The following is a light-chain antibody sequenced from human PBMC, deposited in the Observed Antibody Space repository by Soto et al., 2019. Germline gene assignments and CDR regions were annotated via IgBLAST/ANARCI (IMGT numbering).Light chain of an antibody. Sequence: EIVLTQYPATLSVSPGRRTTLSCMASQSVSSNFAWYQQKPGQAPRLLIYDASSLESGVPSRFSGSGSGTEFTLTISSLQPDDFATYYCQQYNSYPWTFGQGTKVDIK. CDR1: QSVSSN. J-gene: IGKJ1*01. CDR3: QQYNSYPWT. CDR2: DAS. V-gene: IGKV3-15*01.